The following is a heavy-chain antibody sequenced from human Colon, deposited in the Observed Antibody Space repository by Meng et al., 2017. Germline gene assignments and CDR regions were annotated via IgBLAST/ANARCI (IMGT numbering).Heavy chain of an antibody. Sequence: ASVKVSCKASGYTFTTYYMHWVRQAPGQGLEWMGLINPNGGSTISAQRFQDKVAMIMDTSTSTVYMEVSSLRSEDTAVYYCARGRDNNGWYGLADWGQGTLVTVSS. V-gene: IGHV1-46*01. CDR2: INPNGGST. D-gene: IGHD6-19*01. CDR1: GYTFTTYY. J-gene: IGHJ4*02. CDR3: ARGRDNNGWYGLAD.